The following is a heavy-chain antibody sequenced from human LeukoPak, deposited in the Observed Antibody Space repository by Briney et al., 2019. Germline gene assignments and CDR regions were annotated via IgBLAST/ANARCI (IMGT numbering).Heavy chain of an antibody. V-gene: IGHV1-18*01. D-gene: IGHD3-3*01. CDR1: GYTFTSYG. J-gene: IGHJ4*02. CDR2: ISAYNGNT. Sequence: ASVKVSCKASGYTFTSYGISWVRQAPGQGLEWMGWISAYNGNTNYAQKLQGRVTMTTDTSTSTAYMELRSLRSDDTAVYYRARGGSYYDFWSGYYSRDFDYWGQGTLVTVSS. CDR3: ARGGSYYDFWSGYYSRDFDY.